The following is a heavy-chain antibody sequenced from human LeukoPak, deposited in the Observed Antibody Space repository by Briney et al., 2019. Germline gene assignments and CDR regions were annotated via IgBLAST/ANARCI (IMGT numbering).Heavy chain of an antibody. CDR1: GGSISSSSYY. CDR2: IYYSGST. Sequence: SETLSLTCTVSGGSISSSSYYWGWIRQPPGKGLEWIGSIYYSGSTYYNPSLKSRVTISVDTSKNQFSLKLSSVTAADTAVYYCARAPTYYYGSGRDCWFDPWGQGTLVTVSS. V-gene: IGHV4-39*07. CDR3: ARAPTYYYGSGRDCWFDP. D-gene: IGHD3-10*01. J-gene: IGHJ5*02.